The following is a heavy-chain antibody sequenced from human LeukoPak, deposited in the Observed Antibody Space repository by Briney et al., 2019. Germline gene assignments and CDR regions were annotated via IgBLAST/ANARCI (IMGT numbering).Heavy chain of an antibody. V-gene: IGHV4-39*01. J-gene: IGHJ4*02. Sequence: SENLSLTCSVYGVSISSSSDFWGWIRQPPGKGVGWVGTFYDSGSTYYNPPLKSRVTISVDTSKNQFSLKVTSVTAADTALYYCARLLRITDYFDFWGQGTLVTVSS. D-gene: IGHD3-16*01. CDR2: FYDSGST. CDR1: GVSISSSSDF. CDR3: ARLLRITDYFDF.